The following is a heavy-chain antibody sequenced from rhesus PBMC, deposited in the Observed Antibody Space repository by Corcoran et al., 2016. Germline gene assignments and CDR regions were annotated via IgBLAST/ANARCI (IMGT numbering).Heavy chain of an antibody. J-gene: IGHJ4*01. Sequence: QVQLQESGPGLVKPSETRSLSCAVSGASISTYWWSWIRQPPGKGLGWIGEINGNSGSTYYNPSLKSRVTISKDASKNQYSLKLSSVTAADTALYYCARGVDSWNKFDYWGQGALVTVS. CDR1: GASISTYW. CDR2: INGNSGST. CDR3: ARGVDSWNKFDY. D-gene: IGHD1-20*01. V-gene: IGHV4-80*01.